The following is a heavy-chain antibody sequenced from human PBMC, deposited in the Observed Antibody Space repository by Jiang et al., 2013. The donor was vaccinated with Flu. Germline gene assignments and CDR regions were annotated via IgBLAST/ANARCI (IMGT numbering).Heavy chain of an antibody. CDR2: ISSSSSYI. CDR1: GFTFSSYS. J-gene: IGHJ4*02. V-gene: IGHV3-21*01. CDR3: ATLPGRDWLSSDAFDY. Sequence: QLVESGGGLVKPGGSLRLSCAASGFTFSSYSMNWVRQAPGKGLEWVSSISSSSSYIYYADSVKGRFTISRDNAKNSLYLQMNSLRAEDTAVYYCATLPGRDWLSSDAFDYWGQGTLVTVSS. D-gene: IGHD3-9*01.